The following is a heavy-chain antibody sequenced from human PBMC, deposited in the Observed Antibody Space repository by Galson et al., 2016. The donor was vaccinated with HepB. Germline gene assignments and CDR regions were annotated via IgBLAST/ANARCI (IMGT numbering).Heavy chain of an antibody. D-gene: IGHD2-8*02. CDR3: APLGYCTAGTCYRVQ. V-gene: IGHV4-4*02. CDR1: GDSISRDTW. J-gene: IGHJ4*02. Sequence: LSLTCAVSGDSISRDTWWSWVRQPPGKGLEWIGEIYQSGTTNYNPSLKSRVTISLDKSRNEFSLKLTSVTAADTAVYYCAPLGYCTAGTCYRVQWGQGTLVTVSS. CDR2: IYQSGTT.